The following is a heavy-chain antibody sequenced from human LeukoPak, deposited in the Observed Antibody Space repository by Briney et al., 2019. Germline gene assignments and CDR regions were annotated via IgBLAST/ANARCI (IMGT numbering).Heavy chain of an antibody. V-gene: IGHV3-30*02. D-gene: IGHD3-10*01. Sequence: GGSLRLSCAASGFTISSYDMHWVRQAPGKGLEWVAFIRFDGSNKYYADSVKGRFTISRDNSKNTLYLQMNSLRAEDTAVYYCAKDSLWFGGDYYYMDVWGKGTTVTVSS. J-gene: IGHJ6*03. CDR1: GFTISSYD. CDR3: AKDSLWFGGDYYYMDV. CDR2: IRFDGSNK.